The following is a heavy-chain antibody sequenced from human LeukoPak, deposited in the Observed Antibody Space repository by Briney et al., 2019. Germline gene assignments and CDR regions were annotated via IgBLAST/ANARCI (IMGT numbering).Heavy chain of an antibody. CDR3: AKTSLSDASGHYYYMDV. CDR2: IYSGGST. D-gene: IGHD3-3*01. J-gene: IGHJ6*03. CDR1: GFTVSSNY. Sequence: GGSLRLSCAASGFTVSSNYMSWVRQAPGKGLEGVSVIYSGGSTYYADSVKGRFTISRDNSQNTVSLQVNNLRTEDTALYCCAKTSLSDASGHYYYMDVWGKGTTVTVSS. V-gene: IGHV3-66*01.